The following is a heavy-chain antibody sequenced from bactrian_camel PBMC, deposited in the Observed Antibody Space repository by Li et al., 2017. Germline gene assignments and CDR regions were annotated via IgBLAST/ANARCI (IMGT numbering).Heavy chain of an antibody. CDR1: GYDARSYC. Sequence: HVQLVESGGASVQAGGSLRLSCAVAGYDARSYCLGWFRQAPGREREGVASIVGPGGSTTYYADSVQGRFTISQDEAKSTLYLQMNSLKPEDTAMYYCAADGPCDAGYSDYNADEYNYSGQGTQVTVS. J-gene: IGHJ4*01. V-gene: IGHV3S1*01. CDR3: AADGPCDAGYSDYNADEYNY. CDR2: IVGPGGSTT. D-gene: IGHD4*01.